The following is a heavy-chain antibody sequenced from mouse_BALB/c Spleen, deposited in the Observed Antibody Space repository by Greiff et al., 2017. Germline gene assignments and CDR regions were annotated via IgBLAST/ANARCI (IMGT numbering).Heavy chain of an antibody. Sequence: EVMLVESGGGLVQPGGSLKLSCAASGFTFSSYGMSWVRQTPDKRLELVATINSNGGSTYYPDSVKGRFTISRDNAKNTLYLQMSSLKSEDTAMYYGARITTVGARYAMDYWGQGTSVTVSS. CDR1: GFTFSSYG. J-gene: IGHJ4*01. CDR3: ARITTVGARYAMDY. V-gene: IGHV5-6-3*01. D-gene: IGHD1-1*01. CDR2: INSNGGST.